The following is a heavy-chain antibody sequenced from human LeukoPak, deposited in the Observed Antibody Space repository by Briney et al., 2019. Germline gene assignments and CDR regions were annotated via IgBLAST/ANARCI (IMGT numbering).Heavy chain of an antibody. CDR2: ISSSSSYT. V-gene: IGHV3-11*06. J-gene: IGHJ5*02. D-gene: IGHD6-19*01. CDR1: GFTFSDYY. CDR3: ARGASSGFGSDWFDP. Sequence: PGGSLRLSCAASGFTFSDYYMSWIRQAPGKGLEWVSYISSSSSYTNYADSVKGRFTISRDNAKNSLYLQMNSLRAEDTAVYYCARGASSGFGSDWFDPWGQGTLVTVSS.